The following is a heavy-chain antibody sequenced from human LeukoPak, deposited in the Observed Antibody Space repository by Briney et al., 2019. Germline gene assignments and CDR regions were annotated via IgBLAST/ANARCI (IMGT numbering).Heavy chain of an antibody. CDR2: TYYRSKWYN. CDR3: ARGLPGHTSALGY. CDR1: GDSVSSNSAA. D-gene: IGHD6-19*01. J-gene: IGHJ4*02. V-gene: IGHV6-1*01. Sequence: SETLSLTCAISGDSVSSNSAAWNWIRQSPLRGLEWLGRTYYRSKWYNDFAVSVKSRITINPDTSKNQFSLQLNSVTPEDTAVYYCARGLPGHTSALGYWAQGTLVTVSS.